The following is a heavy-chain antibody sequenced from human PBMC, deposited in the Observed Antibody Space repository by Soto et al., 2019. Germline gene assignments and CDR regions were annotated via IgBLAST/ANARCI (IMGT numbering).Heavy chain of an antibody. D-gene: IGHD3-10*01. J-gene: IGHJ4*02. CDR2: TSYDGLNT. V-gene: IGHV3-30-3*02. CDR3: AKSSSGLRDYFDS. Sequence: GGSLRLSCAASGFTLISFAMHWVRQAPGKGLGWVATTSYDGLNTFYGESVRGRFSISRDTSKNTLFLQMDSLKTEDTAAYFCAKSSSGLRDYFDSWGRGTLVTVSS. CDR1: GFTLISFA.